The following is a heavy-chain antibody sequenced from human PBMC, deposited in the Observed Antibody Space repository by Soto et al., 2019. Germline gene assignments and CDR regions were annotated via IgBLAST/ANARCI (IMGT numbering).Heavy chain of an antibody. J-gene: IGHJ4*02. CDR3: AGGFRYYDSSGYYTYFFDY. Sequence: ASVKVSCKASGYTFTSYDINWVRQATGQGLEWMGWMNPNSGNTGYAQKFQGRVTMTRNTSISTAYMELSGLRSEDTAVYYCAGGFRYYDSSGYYTYFFDYWGQGTLVTVSS. V-gene: IGHV1-8*01. CDR2: MNPNSGNT. D-gene: IGHD3-22*01. CDR1: GYTFTSYD.